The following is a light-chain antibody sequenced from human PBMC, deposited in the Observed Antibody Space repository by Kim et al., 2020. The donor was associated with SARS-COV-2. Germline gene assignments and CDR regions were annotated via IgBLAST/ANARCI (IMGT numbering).Light chain of an antibody. CDR1: QSINSW. V-gene: IGKV1-5*03. CDR3: QQYDSFPYA. CDR2: KAS. Sequence: DIQMTQSPSTLSASVGDRVTLTCRASQSINSWLAWYQQKPGKAPKLLIYKASDLESGVPSRFSGSGSGTEFTLTINSLQPDDFVTYYCQQYDSFPYAFGQGTKLEIK. J-gene: IGKJ2*01.